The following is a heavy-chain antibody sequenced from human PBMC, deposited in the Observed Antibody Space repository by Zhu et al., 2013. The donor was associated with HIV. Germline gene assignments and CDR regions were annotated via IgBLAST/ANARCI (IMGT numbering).Heavy chain of an antibody. V-gene: IGHV1-46*01. CDR1: GYTFSRHY. Sequence: VQLVQSGAEVKKPGASVKISCKASGYTFSRHYVHWVRQAPGQGLEWLARMNPSGGRTNSAQKFQGRVTMTWDTSTRTFYMELSSLRSNDTAVYYCAREGELRDLDYWGQGTLVSVSS. D-gene: IGHD1-26*01. CDR2: MNPSGGRT. CDR3: AREGELRDLDY. J-gene: IGHJ4*02.